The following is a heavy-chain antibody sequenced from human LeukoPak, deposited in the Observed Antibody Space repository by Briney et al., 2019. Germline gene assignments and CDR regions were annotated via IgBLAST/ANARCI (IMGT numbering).Heavy chain of an antibody. CDR2: ISYDGSNK. J-gene: IGHJ4*02. V-gene: IGHV3-30-3*01. CDR1: GFTFSSYA. CDR3: AREEARGYSGYDGGPFDY. Sequence: TGGSLRLSCAASGFTFSSYAMHWVRQAPGKGLEWVAVISYDGSNKYYADSVKGRFTISRDNSKNTLYLQMNSLRAEDTAVYYCAREEARGYSGYDGGPFDYWGQGTLVTVSP. D-gene: IGHD5-12*01.